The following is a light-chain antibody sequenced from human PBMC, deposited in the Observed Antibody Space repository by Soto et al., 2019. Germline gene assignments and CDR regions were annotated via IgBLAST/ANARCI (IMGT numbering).Light chain of an antibody. Sequence: DIVMTQSPDSLAVSLGERATINCKSSQSVLYSSNNKNYLAWYQQEPGQPPRLLIYWASTRESGVPDRFSGSGSGTDFTLTISSLQAEDVAVYYCQQYYNTAAFGQGTKVEIK. CDR2: WAS. CDR3: QQYYNTAA. J-gene: IGKJ1*01. V-gene: IGKV4-1*01. CDR1: QSVLYSSNNKNY.